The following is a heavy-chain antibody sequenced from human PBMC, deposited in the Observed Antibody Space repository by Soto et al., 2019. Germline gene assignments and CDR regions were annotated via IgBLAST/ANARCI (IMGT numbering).Heavy chain of an antibody. J-gene: IGHJ4*02. Sequence: QVQLVQSGAEVKKPGASVKVSCKASGYTFTSYAMHWVRQAPGQRLEWMGSINTANGNTKYSQNFQGRVTISRDTSASIVYMQLSSLRSEDTAVFHRARGSSWAHFDYWGQGTLVTVSS. D-gene: IGHD6-13*01. CDR3: ARGSSWAHFDY. V-gene: IGHV1-3*04. CDR1: GYTFTSYA. CDR2: INTANGNT.